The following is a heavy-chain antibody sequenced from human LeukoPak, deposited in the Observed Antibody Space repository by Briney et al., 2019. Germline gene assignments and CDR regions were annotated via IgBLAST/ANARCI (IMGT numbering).Heavy chain of an antibody. D-gene: IGHD1-1*01. Sequence: SETLSLTRTTSGVSLNRLYWRCVRRHPVEGLDWIGNIYSGVPTYFNPSLKSRVTISVDTSKNQFSLNLTSVTAADTAMYYCVQTTGWPGFDYWGQGILVTVSS. CDR2: IYSGVPT. CDR1: GVSLNRLY. CDR3: VQTTGWPGFDY. J-gene: IGHJ4*02. V-gene: IGHV4-4*09.